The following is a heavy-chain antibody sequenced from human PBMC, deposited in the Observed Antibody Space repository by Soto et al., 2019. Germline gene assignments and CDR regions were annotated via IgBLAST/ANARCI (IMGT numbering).Heavy chain of an antibody. V-gene: IGHV3-23*01. J-gene: IGHJ4*02. CDR2: ISGSGGST. CDR3: AKVPLEIPLVRYFDY. D-gene: IGHD3-10*01. CDR1: GFTFSSYA. Sequence: PGGSLRLSCAASGFTFSSYAMSWVRQAPGKGLEWVSAISGSGGSTYYADSVKGRFTISRDNSKNTLYLQMNSLRAEDTAVYYCAKVPLEIPLVRYFDYWGQGTLVTVYS.